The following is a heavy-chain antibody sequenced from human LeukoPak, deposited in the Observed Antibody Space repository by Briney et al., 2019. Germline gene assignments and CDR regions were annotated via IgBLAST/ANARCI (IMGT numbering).Heavy chain of an antibody. Sequence: SETLSLTCTVSGGSISSYYWSWIRQPPGKGLEWIGYIYYSGSTNYNPSLKSRVTISVDTSKNQFSLKLSSVTAADTAVYYCARHAGSRFIAVASKYFQHWGQGTLVTVSS. CDR2: IYYSGST. CDR1: GGSISSYY. CDR3: ARHAGSRFIAVASKYFQH. J-gene: IGHJ1*01. D-gene: IGHD6-19*01. V-gene: IGHV4-59*08.